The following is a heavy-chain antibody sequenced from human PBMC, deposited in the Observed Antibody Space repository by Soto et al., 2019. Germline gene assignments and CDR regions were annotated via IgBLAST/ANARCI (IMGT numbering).Heavy chain of an antibody. D-gene: IGHD3-10*01. V-gene: IGHV4-59*01. CDR3: ARGGYYYGSGRYLFDY. CDR2: IYYSGST. Sequence: PSETLSLTCTVSGGSISSYYWSWIRQPPGKGLEWIGYIYYSGSTNYNPSLKSRVTISVDTSKNQFSLKLSSVTAADTAVYYCARGGYYYGSGRYLFDYWGQGTLVTVSS. J-gene: IGHJ4*02. CDR1: GGSISSYY.